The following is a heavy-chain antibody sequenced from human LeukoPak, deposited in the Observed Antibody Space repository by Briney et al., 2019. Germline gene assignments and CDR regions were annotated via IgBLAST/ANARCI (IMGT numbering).Heavy chain of an antibody. CDR1: GGTFSSYA. CDR2: IIPIFGTA. CDR3: ARPRGIVAGDAFDI. J-gene: IGHJ3*02. V-gene: IGHV1-69*05. Sequence: LVKVSCKASGGTFSSYAISWVRQAPGQGLEWMGRIIPIFGTANYAQKFQGRVTITTDESTSTAYMELSSLRSEDTAVYYCARPRGIVAGDAFDIWGQGTMVTVSS. D-gene: IGHD6-25*01.